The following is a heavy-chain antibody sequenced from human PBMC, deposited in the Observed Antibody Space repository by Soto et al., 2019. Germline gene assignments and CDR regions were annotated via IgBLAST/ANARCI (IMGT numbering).Heavy chain of an antibody. Sequence: QVQLVQSGAELKKPGASVNISCQASGFTFSDTLINWVRQGLGQRLEWMGWINPANGNTRYSESFQGRVTISSLSSASTAYVALSDLTSEDTAVYYCVRDILRVGPRANDACDVWGQGTMITVSS. CDR2: INPANGNT. CDR3: VRDILRVGPRANDACDV. D-gene: IGHD2-21*02. J-gene: IGHJ3*01. CDR1: GFTFSDTL. V-gene: IGHV1-3*01.